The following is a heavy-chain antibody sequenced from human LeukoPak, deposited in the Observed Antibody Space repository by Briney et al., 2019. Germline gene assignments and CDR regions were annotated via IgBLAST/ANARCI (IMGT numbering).Heavy chain of an antibody. CDR2: ISYDGSNK. Sequence: GGSLRLSCAATGFTFSSYAMHWVRQAPGKGLEWVAVISYDGSNKYYADSVKGRFTIPRDNSKNTLYLQMNSLRAEDTAVYYCVRDGEGLEPLDDWGQGTLVTVSS. D-gene: IGHD1-1*01. V-gene: IGHV3-30*04. CDR3: VRDGEGLEPLDD. J-gene: IGHJ4*02. CDR1: GFTFSSYA.